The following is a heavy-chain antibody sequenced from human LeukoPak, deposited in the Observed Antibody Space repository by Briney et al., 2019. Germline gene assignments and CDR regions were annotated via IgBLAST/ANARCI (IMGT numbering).Heavy chain of an antibody. J-gene: IGHJ4*02. V-gene: IGHV3-11*01. CDR2: ISIFPGTT. D-gene: IGHD3-10*01. Sequence: AGGSLRLSCAASGFSFNDYYMNWIRQAPGKGLEWISYISIFPGTTQYADSVKGRFTISRDNAKNSVFLQMNSLRAEDTAMYYCAGGEYYGAGSYRDYWGQGTLVTVSS. CDR1: GFSFNDYY. CDR3: AGGEYYGAGSYRDY.